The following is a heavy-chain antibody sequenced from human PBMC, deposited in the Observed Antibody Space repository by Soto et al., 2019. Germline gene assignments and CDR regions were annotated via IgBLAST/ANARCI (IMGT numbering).Heavy chain of an antibody. V-gene: IGHV3-23*01. CDR2: ITETGGDT. J-gene: IGHJ6*02. CDR1: GFTFSKFV. Sequence: EVQLLESGGDLVQPGGSLRLSCAASGFTFSKFVMRWVRQTPGKGLEWVSTITETGGDTYYPDSVKGRFTISRDNSKNTLYLQMTSLRAEATALYYCTKASPDRHHMDVWGQGTTVTVSS. CDR3: TKASPDRHHMDV.